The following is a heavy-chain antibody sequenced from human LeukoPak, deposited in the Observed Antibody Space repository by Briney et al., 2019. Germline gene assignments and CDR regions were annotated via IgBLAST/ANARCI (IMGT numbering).Heavy chain of an antibody. J-gene: IGHJ4*02. D-gene: IGHD3-16*01. V-gene: IGHV1-3*01. CDR2: INAGNGNT. Sequence: GASVKVSCKASGYTFTSYAMHWVRQAPGQGLEWMGWINAGNGNTKYSQKFQGRVTITRDTSASTAYMELSSLRSEDTAVYYCARDLGESTFAYWGQGTLVTVSS. CDR3: ARDLGESTFAY. CDR1: GYTFTSYA.